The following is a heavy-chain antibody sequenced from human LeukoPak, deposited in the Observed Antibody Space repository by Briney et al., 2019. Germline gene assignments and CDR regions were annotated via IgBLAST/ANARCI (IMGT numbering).Heavy chain of an antibody. J-gene: IGHJ4*02. CDR2: IYYSGNT. CDR3: ARDTAVTRFDY. Sequence: PSETLSLTCTVSGGSMSSYYWSWIRQPPGKGLEWIGYIYYSGNTNYNPSLKSRVTISVDTSKNQFSLKLSSVTAADTAVYYCARDTAVTRFDYWGQGTLVTVSS. D-gene: IGHD5-18*01. V-gene: IGHV4-59*01. CDR1: GGSMSSYY.